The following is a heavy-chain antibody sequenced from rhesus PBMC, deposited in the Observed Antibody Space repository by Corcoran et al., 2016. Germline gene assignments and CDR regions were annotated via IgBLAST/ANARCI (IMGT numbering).Heavy chain of an antibody. CDR3: ARGGTIFGLEY. D-gene: IGHD3-3*01. Sequence: QVQLQESGPGLVKPSETLSLTCAGSGGSISDSYYWRWIRQPPGKGLEWSGEIDGRGGSTYSNPSLKSRVTISTDTSKNQFSLKLSALPAADTAVYYCARGGTIFGLEYWGQGVLVTVSS. V-gene: IGHV4S7*01. CDR2: IDGRGGST. J-gene: IGHJ4*01. CDR1: GGSISDSYY.